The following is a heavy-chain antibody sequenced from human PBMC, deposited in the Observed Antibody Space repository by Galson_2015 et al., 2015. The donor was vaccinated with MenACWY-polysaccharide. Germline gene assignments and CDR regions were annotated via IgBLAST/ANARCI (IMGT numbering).Heavy chain of an antibody. Sequence: SLRLSCAASGFTFRSYWMSWVRQAPGKGLEWVANMNQDGSEKYYVDSVKGRFTISRDNAKHSLYLQMDSLRAEDAAVFYCARGGRSGMDVWGQGTTVTVSS. CDR1: GFTFRSYW. D-gene: IGHD1-14*01. CDR2: MNQDGSEK. J-gene: IGHJ6*02. V-gene: IGHV3-7*01. CDR3: ARGGRSGMDV.